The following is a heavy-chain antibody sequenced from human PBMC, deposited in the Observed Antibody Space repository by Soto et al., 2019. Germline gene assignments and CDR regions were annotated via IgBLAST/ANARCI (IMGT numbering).Heavy chain of an antibody. J-gene: IGHJ4*02. CDR1: GFTFSSYS. Sequence: AGGSLRLSCAASGFTFSSYSMNWVRQAPGKGLEWVSSISSSSSYIYYADSVKGRFTISRDNAKNSLYLQMNSLRAEDTAVYYCARVSYCGGDCYSGPLDYWGQGTLVTVSS. V-gene: IGHV3-21*01. CDR3: ARVSYCGGDCYSGPLDY. CDR2: ISSSSSYI. D-gene: IGHD2-21*02.